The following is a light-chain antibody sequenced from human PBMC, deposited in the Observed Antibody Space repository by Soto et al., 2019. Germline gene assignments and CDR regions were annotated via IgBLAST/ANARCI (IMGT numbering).Light chain of an antibody. Sequence: DIQMTQSPSTLSGSVGDRVTITCRASQTISSWLAWYQQKPGTAPKLLIYKASTLKSGVPSRFSGSGSGTEFTLTISSLQPDDFATYYCQHYNSYSEAFGQGTKVEVK. CDR3: QHYNSYSEA. V-gene: IGKV1-5*03. CDR2: KAS. CDR1: QTISSW. J-gene: IGKJ1*01.